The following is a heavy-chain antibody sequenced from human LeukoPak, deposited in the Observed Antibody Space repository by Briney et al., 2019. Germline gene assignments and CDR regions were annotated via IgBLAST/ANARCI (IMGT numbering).Heavy chain of an antibody. CDR2: IYHTGNT. CDR1: NYSISTGYS. Sequence: PSETLSLTCTVSNYSISTGYSWGWIRQPPGKGLEWIGSIYHTGNTNYNPSLKSRVTISVDTSKNQFSLKLSSVTAADTAVYYCARENLYSGSYSNWFDPWGQGTLVTVSS. D-gene: IGHD1-26*01. CDR3: ARENLYSGSYSNWFDP. V-gene: IGHV4-38-2*02. J-gene: IGHJ5*02.